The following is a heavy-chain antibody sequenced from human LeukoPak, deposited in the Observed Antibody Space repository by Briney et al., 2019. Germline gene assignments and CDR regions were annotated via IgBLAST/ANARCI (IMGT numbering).Heavy chain of an antibody. CDR3: ARDTYSSGKGAFDI. D-gene: IGHD6-19*01. J-gene: IGHJ3*02. Sequence: GGSLRLSCAASGFTFSSYWMSWVRQAPGKGLEWVANIKQDGSEKYYVDSVKGRFTISRDNAKNSLYLQMNSLRAEDTAVYYCARDTYSSGKGAFDIWGQGTMVTVSS. V-gene: IGHV3-7*01. CDR2: IKQDGSEK. CDR1: GFTFSSYW.